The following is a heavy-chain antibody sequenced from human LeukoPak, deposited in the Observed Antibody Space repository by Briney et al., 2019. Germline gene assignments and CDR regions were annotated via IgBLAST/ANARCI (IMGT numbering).Heavy chain of an antibody. CDR3: ARGGYYYGSGSYYPYYYYYMDV. J-gene: IGHJ6*03. CDR2: ISAYNGNT. CDR1: GYTFTSYG. D-gene: IGHD3-10*01. Sequence: GASVKVSCKASGYTFTSYGISWVRQAPGQGLEWMGWISAYNGNTNYAQKLQGRVTMTTDTSTSTAYMELRSLRSDDTAVYYCARGGYYYGSGSYYPYYYYYMDVWGKGTTVTISS. V-gene: IGHV1-18*01.